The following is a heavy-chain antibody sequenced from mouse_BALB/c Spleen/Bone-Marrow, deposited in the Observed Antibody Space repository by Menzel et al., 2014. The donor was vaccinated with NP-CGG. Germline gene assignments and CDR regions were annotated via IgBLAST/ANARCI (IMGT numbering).Heavy chain of an antibody. J-gene: IGHJ4*01. V-gene: IGHV14-3*02. CDR2: IDPANGNT. CDR1: GFNIKDTY. D-gene: IGHD2-3*01. CDR3: ARGLLQYYYAMDY. Sequence: DVQLQGSGAELVKPGASVKLSCTASGFNIKDTYMHWVKQRPEQGLEWIGRIDPANGNTKYDPKFQGKATITADTSSNTAYLQLSSLTSEDTAVYYCARGLLQYYYAMDYWGQGTSVTVSS.